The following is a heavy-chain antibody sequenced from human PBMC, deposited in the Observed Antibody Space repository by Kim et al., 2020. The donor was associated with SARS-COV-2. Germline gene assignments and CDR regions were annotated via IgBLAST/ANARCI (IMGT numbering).Heavy chain of an antibody. CDR3: ARGPDYGSGSSHFDF. D-gene: IGHD3-10*01. Sequence: QKFQGRLTMTRNTTISTAYMELSSLRSEDTAVYFCARGPDYGSGSSHFDFWGQGTLVTVSS. J-gene: IGHJ4*02. V-gene: IGHV1-8*01.